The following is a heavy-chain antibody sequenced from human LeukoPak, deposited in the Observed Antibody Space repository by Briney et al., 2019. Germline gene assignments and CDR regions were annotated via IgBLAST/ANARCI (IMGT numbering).Heavy chain of an antibody. V-gene: IGHV3-7*01. CDR3: LSGSGH. D-gene: IGHD3-10*01. CDR2: INEDGSEK. Sequence: GGSLRLSCAAAGFIFRNYWMGWVRQAPGKGLEWVANINEDGSEKYYVDSVKGRFIISRDNAKNSLYLQMDILRAEDTAVFYCLSGSGHCGQGTLVTVSS. J-gene: IGHJ4*02. CDR1: GFIFRNYW.